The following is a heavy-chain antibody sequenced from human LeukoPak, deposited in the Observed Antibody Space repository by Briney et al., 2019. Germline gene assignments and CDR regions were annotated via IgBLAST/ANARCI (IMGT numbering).Heavy chain of an antibody. CDR3: ATRSPLVRRSYYYYMDV. V-gene: IGHV1-69*13. CDR1: GGTFSSYA. J-gene: IGHJ6*03. CDR2: IIPIFGTA. Sequence: SVKVSCKASGGTFSSYAISWVRQAPGQGLEWMGGIIPIFGTANYAQKFQGRVTITADESTSTAYMELSSLRSEDTAVYYCATRSPLVRRSYYYYMDVWGKGTTVTISS. D-gene: IGHD6-13*01.